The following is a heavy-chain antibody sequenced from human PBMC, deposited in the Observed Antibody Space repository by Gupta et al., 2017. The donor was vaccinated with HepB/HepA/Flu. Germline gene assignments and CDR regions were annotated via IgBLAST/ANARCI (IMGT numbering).Heavy chain of an antibody. CDR2: INHSGST. V-gene: IGHV4-34*01. J-gene: IGHJ3*02. Sequence: QVQLQQWGAGLLKPSETLSLTCAVYGGSFSGYYWSWIRQPPGKGLEWIGEINHSGSTNYNPSLKSRVTISVDTSKNQFSLKLSSVTAADTAVYYCASLYPNYCSSTSCYTTSDAFDIWCQGTMVTVSS. CDR3: ASLYPNYCSSTSCYTTSDAFDI. D-gene: IGHD2-2*02. CDR1: GGSFSGYY.